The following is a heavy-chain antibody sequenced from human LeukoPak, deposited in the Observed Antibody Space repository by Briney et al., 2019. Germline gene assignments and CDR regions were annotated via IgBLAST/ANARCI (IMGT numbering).Heavy chain of an antibody. J-gene: IGHJ4*02. CDR1: GGSFSGCY. Sequence: SETLSLTCAVYGGSFSGCYWSWIRQPPGKGLEWIGEINHSGSTNYNPSLKSRVTISVDTSKNQFSLKLSSVTAADTAVYYCARVKVGRWLQSLGFDYWGQGTLVTVSS. D-gene: IGHD5-24*01. CDR2: INHSGST. CDR3: ARVKVGRWLQSLGFDY. V-gene: IGHV4-34*01.